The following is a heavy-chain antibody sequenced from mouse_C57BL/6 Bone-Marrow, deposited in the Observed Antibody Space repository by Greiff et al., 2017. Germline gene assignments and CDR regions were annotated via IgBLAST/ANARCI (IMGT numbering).Heavy chain of an antibody. Sequence: VQLQQPGAELVKPGASVKLSCKASGYTFTSYWMHWVKQRPGQGLEWIGMIHPNSGSTNYNEKFKSKATLTVDKSSSTAYMQLSSLTSEDSAVYYGARGYGSIYYYAMDYWGQGTSVTVSA. CDR1: GYTFTSYW. J-gene: IGHJ4*01. V-gene: IGHV1-64*01. D-gene: IGHD1-1*01. CDR3: ARGYGSIYYYAMDY. CDR2: IHPNSGST.